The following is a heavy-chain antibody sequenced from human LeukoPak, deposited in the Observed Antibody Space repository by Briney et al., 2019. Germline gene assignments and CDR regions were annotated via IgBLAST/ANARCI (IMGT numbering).Heavy chain of an antibody. CDR3: ARSPRSRFDY. D-gene: IGHD1-26*01. CDR2: INHSGST. V-gene: IGHV4-34*01. Sequence: PSETLSLTCAVYGGSFSGYYWSWIRQPPGKGLEWIGEINHSGSTNYNPSLKSRATISVDTSKNQFSLKLSSVTAADTAVYYCARSPRSRFDYWGQGTLVTVSS. J-gene: IGHJ4*02. CDR1: GGSFSGYY.